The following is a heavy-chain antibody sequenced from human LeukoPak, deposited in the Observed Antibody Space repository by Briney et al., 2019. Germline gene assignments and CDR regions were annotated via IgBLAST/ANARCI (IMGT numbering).Heavy chain of an antibody. CDR1: GGTFSSYA. D-gene: IGHD3-16*01. CDR2: IIPIFGTA. V-gene: IGHV1-69*05. J-gene: IGHJ3*02. CDR3: ARERGDYFAFDI. Sequence: ASVKVSCKASGGTFSSYAISWVRQAPGQGLEWMGGIIPIFGTANYAQKFQGRVTITTDESTSTAYMELSSLRSEDTAVYYCARERGDYFAFDIWGQGTMVTVSS.